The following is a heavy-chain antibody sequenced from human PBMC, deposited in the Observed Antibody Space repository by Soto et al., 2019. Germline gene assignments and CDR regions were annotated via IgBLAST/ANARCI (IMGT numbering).Heavy chain of an antibody. J-gene: IGHJ4*02. CDR2: IRSKAHNYAT. Sequence: EVQLVESGGGLVQPGGSLKVSCAASGFAFSGAAFHWVRQAPGKGLEWVGRIRSKAHNYATEYAASVKGRFTISRDDSRNTAYLQMNSLKVEDTAVYYCTRPNEEMAFDFWGQGTLVTVSS. D-gene: IGHD1-1*01. CDR3: TRPNEEMAFDF. CDR1: GFAFSGAA. V-gene: IGHV3-73*01.